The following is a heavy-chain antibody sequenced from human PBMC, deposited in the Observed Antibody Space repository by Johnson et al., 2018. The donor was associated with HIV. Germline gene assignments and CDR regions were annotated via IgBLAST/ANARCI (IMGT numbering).Heavy chain of an antibody. CDR3: ARDRGWGYVGGNSWNAFDI. J-gene: IGHJ3*02. CDR2: ISNDGSNK. CDR1: GFTFSDYS. V-gene: IGHV3-30*01. D-gene: IGHD4-23*01. Sequence: QMLLVESGGNVVQPGRSQRLSCAASGFTFSDYSMHWVRQAPGTGLAWVAIISNDGSNKYYADSVKGRLTVSRDNFKNTLHLQMNSLRGEDTAVYYCARDRGWGYVGGNSWNAFDIWGQGTMVTVSS.